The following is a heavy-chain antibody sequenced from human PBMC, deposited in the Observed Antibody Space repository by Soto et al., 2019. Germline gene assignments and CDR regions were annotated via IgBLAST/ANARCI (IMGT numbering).Heavy chain of an antibody. CDR1: GYTFTSYY. Sequence: APAKVSSKASGYTFTSYYMHSVRQAPGQGLEWMGIINPSGGSTSYAQKFQGRVTMTRDTSTSTVYMELSSLRSEDTAVYYCARDLYSSSSGARFDYWGQGTLVTVSS. J-gene: IGHJ4*02. CDR3: ARDLYSSSSGARFDY. V-gene: IGHV1-46*01. D-gene: IGHD6-6*01. CDR2: INPSGGST.